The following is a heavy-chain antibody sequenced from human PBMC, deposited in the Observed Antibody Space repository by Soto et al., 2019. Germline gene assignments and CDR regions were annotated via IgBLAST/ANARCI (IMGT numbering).Heavy chain of an antibody. CDR3: ARVQGALYYYGMDV. V-gene: IGHV3-21*01. Sequence: GGSLRLSCAASGFTFSSCSMNWVRQAPGKGLEWVSSISSSSSYIYYADSVKGRFTISRDNAKNSLYLQMNSLRAEDTAVYYCARVQGALYYYGMDVWGQGTTVTVSS. CDR2: ISSSSSYI. J-gene: IGHJ6*02. CDR1: GFTFSSCS.